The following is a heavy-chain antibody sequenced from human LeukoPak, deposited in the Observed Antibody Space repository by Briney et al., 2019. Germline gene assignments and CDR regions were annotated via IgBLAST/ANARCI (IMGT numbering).Heavy chain of an antibody. Sequence: PGGSLRLACSVSGFTFGSYSMNWVRQAPGKGLEWVLFVITSGSYIYYADSVKGRFTISRDNAKNSLYLQMNSLRAEDTAVYYCASQTPRRHPIAVADYFDYWGQGTLATVSS. J-gene: IGHJ4*02. CDR1: GFTFGSYS. CDR2: VITSGSYI. CDR3: ASQTPRRHPIAVADYFDY. D-gene: IGHD6-19*01. V-gene: IGHV3-21*01.